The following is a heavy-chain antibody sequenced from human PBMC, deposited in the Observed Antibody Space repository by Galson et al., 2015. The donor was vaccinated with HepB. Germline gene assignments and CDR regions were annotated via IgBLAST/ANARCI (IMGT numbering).Heavy chain of an antibody. CDR3: ARDTGALRSFDS. V-gene: IGHV3-48*01. CDR1: GFTFSSYS. D-gene: IGHD1-14*01. Sequence: SLRLSCAASGFTFSSYSMNWVRQAPGKGLEWVSYISSNSSTIYYADSVKGRYTISRDNAKNSLYLQMNSLRAEDTAVYYCARDTGALRSFDSWGQGTPVTVSS. CDR2: ISSNSSTI. J-gene: IGHJ4*02.